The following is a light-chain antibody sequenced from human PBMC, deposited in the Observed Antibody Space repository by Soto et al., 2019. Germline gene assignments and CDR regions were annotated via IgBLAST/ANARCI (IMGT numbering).Light chain of an antibody. CDR3: RPYYSTPVT. J-gene: IGKJ4*01. CDR1: QSSLFSSNNKNY. V-gene: IGKV4-1*01. CDR2: WAS. Sequence: DIVMTQSPDSLAVSLGERATINCKSSQSSLFSSNNKNYLTWYQQKPGQPPKPLIYWASTRESGVPDRFSGSGSEKDFTLNISSLTAEDVAVYYGRPYYSTPVTFGGGTKVEIK.